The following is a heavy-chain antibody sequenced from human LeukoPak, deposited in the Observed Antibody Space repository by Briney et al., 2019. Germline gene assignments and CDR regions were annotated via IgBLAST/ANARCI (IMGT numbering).Heavy chain of an antibody. Sequence: ASVKVSCKASGYTFTGYYIHWVRQAPGQGLEWMGWINPNSGGTNYAQKFQGRVTMTRDTSISTAYMELSRLRSDDTAVYYCARGNSSGWYSDFDYWGQGTLVTVSS. CDR2: INPNSGGT. D-gene: IGHD6-19*01. CDR3: ARGNSSGWYSDFDY. CDR1: GYTFTGYY. J-gene: IGHJ4*02. V-gene: IGHV1-2*02.